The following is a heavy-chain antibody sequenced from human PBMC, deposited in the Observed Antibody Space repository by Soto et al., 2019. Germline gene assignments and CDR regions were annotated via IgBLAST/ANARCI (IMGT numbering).Heavy chain of an antibody. Sequence: PGESLKISCKGSGYSFTSYWISWVRQMPGKGLEWMGRIDPSDSYTNYSPSFQGHVTISADKSISTAYLQWSSLKASDTAMYCCARHDDSSGYVGYYYGMDVWGQGTTVTVSS. CDR2: IDPSDSYT. CDR1: GYSFTSYW. D-gene: IGHD3-22*01. J-gene: IGHJ6*02. V-gene: IGHV5-10-1*01. CDR3: ARHDDSSGYVGYYYGMDV.